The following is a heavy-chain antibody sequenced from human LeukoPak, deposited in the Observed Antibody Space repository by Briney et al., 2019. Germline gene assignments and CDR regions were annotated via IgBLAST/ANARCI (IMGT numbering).Heavy chain of an antibody. CDR1: GGSISSGSYY. CDR3: ARDSSSWAGSHY. Sequence: PSETLSLTCTVSGGSISSGSYYWSWIRQPAGKGLEWIGRIYTSGSTNYNPSLKSRVTISVDTSKNQFSLKLSSVTAADTAVYYCARDSSSWAGSHYWGQGTLVTVSS. D-gene: IGHD6-13*01. CDR2: IYTSGST. J-gene: IGHJ4*02. V-gene: IGHV4-61*02.